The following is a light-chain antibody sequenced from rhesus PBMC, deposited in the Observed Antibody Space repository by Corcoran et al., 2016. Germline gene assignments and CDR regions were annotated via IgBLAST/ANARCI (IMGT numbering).Light chain of an antibody. V-gene: IGKV3-42*01. J-gene: IGKJ4*01. CDR2: RAS. Sequence: EIVMTQSPATLSLSPGERATLSCRASHFVSTDVAWYKQKPGQAPKLLISRASPRATGIPGRFSGSGSGTDFILTINSLEPEDVGLFYCQQDYSWPLTFGGGTKVELK. CDR1: HFVSTD. CDR3: QQDYSWPLT.